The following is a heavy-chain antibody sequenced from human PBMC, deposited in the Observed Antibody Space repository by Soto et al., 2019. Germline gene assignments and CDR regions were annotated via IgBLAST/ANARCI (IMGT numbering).Heavy chain of an antibody. J-gene: IGHJ6*02. D-gene: IGHD3-10*01. Sequence: ASVKVSCKASGYTFTSYAMHWVREAPGQRLEWMGWINAGNGNTKYSQKFQGRVTITRDTSASTAYMELSSLRSEDTAVYYCARDRGSNRPYYYYGMDVWGQGTTVTVSS. CDR2: INAGNGNT. CDR1: GYTFTSYA. CDR3: ARDRGSNRPYYYYGMDV. V-gene: IGHV1-3*01.